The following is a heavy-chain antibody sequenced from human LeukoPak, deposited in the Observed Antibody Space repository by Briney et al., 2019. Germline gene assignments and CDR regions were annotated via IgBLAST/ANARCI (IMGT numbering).Heavy chain of an antibody. D-gene: IGHD2-2*02. Sequence: SETLSLTCTVSGGSISSGDYYWSWIRQPPGKGLEWIGYIYYSGSTYYNPSLKSRVTISVDTSKNQFSLKLSSVTAADTAVYYCARDRVDIVVVPATIPHYYGVDVWGQGTTVTVSS. J-gene: IGHJ6*02. V-gene: IGHV4-30-4*01. CDR1: GGSISSGDYY. CDR2: IYYSGST. CDR3: ARDRVDIVVVPATIPHYYGVDV.